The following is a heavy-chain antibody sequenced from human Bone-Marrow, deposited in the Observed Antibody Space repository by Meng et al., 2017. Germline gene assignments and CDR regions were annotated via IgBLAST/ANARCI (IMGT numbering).Heavy chain of an antibody. CDR2: TYYRSKWYN. D-gene: IGHD7-27*01. CDR1: GDSVSSNSAA. J-gene: IGHJ4*02. CDR3: ARDLGYFDH. V-gene: IGHV6-1*01. Sequence: HVQLQQSGPGLVNPSHTLSLTCAISGDSVSSNSAAWNWIRQSPSSGPEWLGRTYYRSKWYNDYAVSVKSRITINPDTSKNQFSLHLNSVTPEDTAVYYCARDLGYFDHWGQGTLVTVSS.